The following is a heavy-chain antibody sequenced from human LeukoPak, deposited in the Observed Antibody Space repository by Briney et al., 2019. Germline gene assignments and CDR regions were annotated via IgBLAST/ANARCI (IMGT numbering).Heavy chain of an antibody. CDR2: INPNSGGT. V-gene: IGHV1-2*06. CDR1: GYAFTSYG. CDR3: ARLASGDY. D-gene: IGHD5-12*01. Sequence: ASVKVSCKASGYAFTSYGISWVRQAPGQGLEWMGRINPNSGGTNYAQKFQGRVTMTRDTSISTAYMELSRLRSDDTAVYYCARLASGDYWGQGTLVTVSS. J-gene: IGHJ4*02.